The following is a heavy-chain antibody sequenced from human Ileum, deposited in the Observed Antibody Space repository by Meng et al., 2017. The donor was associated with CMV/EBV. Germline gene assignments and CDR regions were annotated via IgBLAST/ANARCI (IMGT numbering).Heavy chain of an antibody. J-gene: IGHJ4*01. CDR2: VSGSSITT. V-gene: IGHV3-23*01. Sequence: EVQLLESGGDFVQPGGSLRLSCVGSGFTFSSYALSWVRQAPGKGLEWVSTVSGSSITTYYADSVKGRFTISRDNYNDILSLEMNSLRVEDTALYYCVKDHKDWGHGTLVTVSS. CDR3: VKDHKD. CDR1: GFTFSSYA.